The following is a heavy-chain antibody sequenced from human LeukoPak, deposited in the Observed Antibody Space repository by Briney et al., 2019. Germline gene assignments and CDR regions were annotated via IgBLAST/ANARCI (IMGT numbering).Heavy chain of an antibody. V-gene: IGHV4-4*02. D-gene: IGHD3-22*01. CDR1: GGSISSSSW. J-gene: IGHJ4*02. Sequence: SETLSLTCAVSGGSISSSSWWSWVRQPPGKGLEWIGSIYYSGSTYYNPSLKSRVTISVDTSKNQFSLKLSSVTAADTAVYYCARGCYDSSGYNDYWGQGTLVTVSS. CDR3: ARGCYDSSGYNDY. CDR2: IYYSGST.